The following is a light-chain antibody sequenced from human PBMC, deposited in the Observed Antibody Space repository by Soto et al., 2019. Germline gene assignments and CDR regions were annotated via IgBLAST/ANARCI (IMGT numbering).Light chain of an antibody. CDR1: SSDIGYYNY. Sequence: QSVLTQPASVSESLGQSITISCTGTSSDIGYYNYVSWYQHHPGKAPKLMIYDVSNRPSGVSRRFSGSKSGTTASLTISGLRSEDEADYYFTSYTTSSTLVFGGGTKVTVL. CDR2: DVS. J-gene: IGLJ2*01. CDR3: TSYTTSSTLV. V-gene: IGLV2-14*03.